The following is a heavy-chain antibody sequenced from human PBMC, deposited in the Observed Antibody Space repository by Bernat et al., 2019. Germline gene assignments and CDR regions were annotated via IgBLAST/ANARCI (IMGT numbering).Heavy chain of an antibody. Sequence: QVQLQQWGAGLLKPSETLSLTCAVSDGAFSTYYWGWIRQPPGKGLEWIGEINHSGSTNYNPSLKSRVTMSVDTSRNRLSLKLSSVTAADSAIYFCARGGVDNSNYGGLFDSWGQGTLLTVSS. CDR2: INHSGST. V-gene: IGHV4-34*02. J-gene: IGHJ4*02. D-gene: IGHD4-4*01. CDR1: DGAFSTYY. CDR3: ARGGVDNSNYGGLFDS.